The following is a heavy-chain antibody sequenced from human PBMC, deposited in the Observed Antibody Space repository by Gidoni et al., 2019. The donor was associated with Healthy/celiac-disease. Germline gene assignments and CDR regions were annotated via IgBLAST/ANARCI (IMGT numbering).Heavy chain of an antibody. J-gene: IGHJ4*02. CDR1: GGSISSYY. CDR3: AGSGYDLFPFSSWDY. CDR2: IYYSGST. D-gene: IGHD5-12*01. V-gene: IGHV4-59*08. Sequence: QVQLQESGPGLVKPSETLSLTCTVSGGSISSYYWSWIRQPPGKGLEWIGYIYYSGSTNYNPSLKSRVTISVDTSKNQFSLKLSSVTAADTAVYYCAGSGYDLFPFSSWDYWGQGTLVTVSS.